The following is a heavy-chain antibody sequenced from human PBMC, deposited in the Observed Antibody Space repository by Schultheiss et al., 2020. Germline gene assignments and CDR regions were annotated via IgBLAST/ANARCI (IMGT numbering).Heavy chain of an antibody. D-gene: IGHD2-2*01. CDR2: IYYSGST. Sequence: SETLSLTCTVSGGSISSGGYYWSWIRQHPGKGLEWIGSIYYSGSTYYNPSLKSRVTISVDTSKNQFSLKLSSVTAADTAVYYCARDSRYLDYYYYGMDVWGQGTTVNGYS. V-gene: IGHV4-31*03. CDR1: GGSISSGGYY. J-gene: IGHJ6*02. CDR3: ARDSRYLDYYYYGMDV.